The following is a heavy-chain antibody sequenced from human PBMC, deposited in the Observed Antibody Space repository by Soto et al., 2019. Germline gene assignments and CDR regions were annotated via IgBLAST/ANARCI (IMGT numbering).Heavy chain of an antibody. Sequence: SVKVSCKASGGTFSSYAISWVRQAPGQGLEWMGGIIPIFGTANYAQKFQGRVTITADESTSTAYMELSSLRSEDTAVYCCARDSSGWYGSVRTSNLFDPWGQGTLVTVSS. V-gene: IGHV1-69*13. J-gene: IGHJ5*02. CDR3: ARDSSGWYGSVRTSNLFDP. CDR2: IIPIFGTA. D-gene: IGHD6-19*01. CDR1: GGTFSSYA.